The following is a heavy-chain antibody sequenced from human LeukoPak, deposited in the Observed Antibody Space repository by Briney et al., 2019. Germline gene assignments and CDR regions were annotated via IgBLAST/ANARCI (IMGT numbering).Heavy chain of an antibody. V-gene: IGHV5-51*01. Sequence: GESLKISCKGSEYSFTNYWIAWVRQTPGKGLEWMGIIYPGDSDTRYSPSFQGQVTISADKSISTAYLQWSSLKASDTAMYYCARHYVSGGSGSLGYWFDPWGQGTLVTVSS. CDR1: EYSFTNYW. CDR2: IYPGDSDT. J-gene: IGHJ5*02. D-gene: IGHD3-10*01. CDR3: ARHYVSGGSGSLGYWFDP.